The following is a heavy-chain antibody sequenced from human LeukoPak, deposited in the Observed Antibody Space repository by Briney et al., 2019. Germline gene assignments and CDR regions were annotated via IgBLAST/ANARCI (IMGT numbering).Heavy chain of an antibody. J-gene: IGHJ5*02. Sequence: SETLSLTCTVSGGSISNYFWTWIRQPPGKGLEWIGYLYYSGSTNYNPPLKSRVTISVDTSKNQFSLKLSSVTAADTAVYYCASLRAPRYNWFDPWGQGTLVTVSS. CDR2: LYYSGST. V-gene: IGHV4-59*01. CDR3: ASLRAPRYNWFDP. CDR1: GGSISNYF.